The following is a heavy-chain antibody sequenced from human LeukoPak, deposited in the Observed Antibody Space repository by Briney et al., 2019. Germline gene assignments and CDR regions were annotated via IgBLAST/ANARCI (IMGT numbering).Heavy chain of an antibody. CDR3: ARGYYYDSSGTEFDY. J-gene: IGHJ4*02. V-gene: IGHV3-64*01. CDR2: ISSNGGST. CDR1: GFTFSSYA. Sequence: PGGSLRLSCAASGFTFSSYAMHWVRQAPGKGLEYVSAISSNGGSTYYANSVKGRFTISRDNSKNTLYLQMGSLRAVDMAVHYCARGYYYDSSGTEFDYWGQGTLVTVSS. D-gene: IGHD3-22*01.